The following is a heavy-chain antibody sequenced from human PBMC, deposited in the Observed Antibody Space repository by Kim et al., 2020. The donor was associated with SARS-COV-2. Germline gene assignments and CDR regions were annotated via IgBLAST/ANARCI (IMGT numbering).Heavy chain of an antibody. J-gene: IGHJ3*02. Sequence: PPPKSRVAISVDTCKNQFSLKLSSGTAADTAVYYCARRSSGWWSDAFDIWGQGTMVTVSS. D-gene: IGHD6-19*01. CDR3: ARRSSGWWSDAFDI. V-gene: IGHV4-59*08.